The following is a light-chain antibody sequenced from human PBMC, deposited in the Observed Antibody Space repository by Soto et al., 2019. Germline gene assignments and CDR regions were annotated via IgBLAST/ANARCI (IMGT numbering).Light chain of an antibody. Sequence: EIGLTQSPGTLSLSPGERATLSCRASQSVSSSYLAWYQQKPGQAPRLLISGASIRATGIPDRFSGSGSGTAFTLTSSRLEHEDFAVYYCQQYCSPRTFGQGTKLEIK. V-gene: IGKV3-20*01. CDR2: GAS. J-gene: IGKJ2*01. CDR3: QQYCSPRT. CDR1: QSVSSSY.